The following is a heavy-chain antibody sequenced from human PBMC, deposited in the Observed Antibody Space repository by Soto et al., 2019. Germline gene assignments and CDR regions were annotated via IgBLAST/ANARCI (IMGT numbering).Heavy chain of an antibody. D-gene: IGHD3-9*01. CDR2: FSGSGGST. CDR3: VKDLVSRYDISTDYPRFDN. CDR1: GFTFSSYA. V-gene: IGHV3-23*01. Sequence: PGGSLRLSCAASGFTFSSYAMSWVRQAPGKGLEWVSGFSGSGGSTYYADSVKGRFTISRDNSKNTLYLQMNTLRDEDTAVYHCVKDLVSRYDISTDYPRFDNWGQGALVTVTS. J-gene: IGHJ4*02.